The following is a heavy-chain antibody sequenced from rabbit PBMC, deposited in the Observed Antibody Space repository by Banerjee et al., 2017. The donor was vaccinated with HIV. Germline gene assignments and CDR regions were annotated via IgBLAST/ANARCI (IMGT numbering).Heavy chain of an antibody. Sequence: QEQLVESGGGLVQPEGSLTLTCTASGFSFSSSYYMCWVRQAPGKGLEWIGCIYTGSGSTYYASWAKGRFTISKPSSTTVTLQMTSLTAADTATYFCARDEAYDGACAFNLWGPGTLVTVS. V-gene: IGHV1S45*01. D-gene: IGHD4-2*01. CDR2: IYTGSGST. J-gene: IGHJ4*01. CDR3: ARDEAYDGACAFNL. CDR1: GFSFSSSYY.